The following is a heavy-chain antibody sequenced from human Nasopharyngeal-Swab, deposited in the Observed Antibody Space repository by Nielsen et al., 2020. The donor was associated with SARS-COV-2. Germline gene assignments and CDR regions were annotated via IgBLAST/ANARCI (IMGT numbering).Heavy chain of an antibody. CDR2: ISYGGSNK. CDR3: AKDGGDYDYSAG. V-gene: IGHV3-30*04. D-gene: IGHD5-12*01. Sequence: GGSLRLSCAASGFTFSSYAMHWVRQAPGKGLEWVAVISYGGSNKYYADSVKGRFTISRDNSKNTLYLQMNSLRAEDTAVYYCAKDGGDYDYSAGWGQGTLVTVSS. J-gene: IGHJ4*02. CDR1: GFTFSSYA.